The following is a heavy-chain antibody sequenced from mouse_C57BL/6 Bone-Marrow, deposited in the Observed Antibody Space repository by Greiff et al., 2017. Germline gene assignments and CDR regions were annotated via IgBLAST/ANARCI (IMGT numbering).Heavy chain of an antibody. Sequence: VQLQQPGAELVKPGASVKLSCKASGYTFTSYWMHWVQQRPGQGLEWIGMIHPTSGSTNYNDKFKSKVTLTVDNSSSTAYMQLSSLTSEDSAVYYCASRIYYDYGGFAYWGQGTLVTVSA. CDR1: GYTFTSYW. CDR3: ASRIYYDYGGFAY. D-gene: IGHD2-4*01. J-gene: IGHJ3*01. V-gene: IGHV1-64*01. CDR2: IHPTSGST.